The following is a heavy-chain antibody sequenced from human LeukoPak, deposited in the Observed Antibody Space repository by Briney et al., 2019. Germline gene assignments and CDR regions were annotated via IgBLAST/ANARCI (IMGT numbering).Heavy chain of an antibody. Sequence: SETLSLTCSVHAGSINVSTHYWAWIRQSPGKGLEWIGSIYNGGTTFVHASPKSRLSMSVYPSTNELSLILTSVTTEDTAVYYCARGIVLWRRFDAWGQGVLVPVSS. CDR2: IYNGGTT. CDR1: AGSINVSTHY. V-gene: IGHV4-39*02. D-gene: IGHD2-21*01. CDR3: ARGIVLWRRFDA. J-gene: IGHJ5*02.